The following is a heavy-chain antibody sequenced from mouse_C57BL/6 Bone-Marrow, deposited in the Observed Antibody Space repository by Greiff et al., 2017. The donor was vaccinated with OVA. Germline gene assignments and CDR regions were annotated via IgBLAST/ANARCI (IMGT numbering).Heavy chain of an antibody. J-gene: IGHJ3*01. CDR2: IHPSDSYP. D-gene: IGHD1-1*01. CDR3: ARGYYGSSSFAY. V-gene: IGHV1-74*01. Sequence: QVLLLQPGADLVKPGASVKVSCKASGYTFTSYWMPWVQQSPGQGLEWIGRIHPSDSYPNYTHNFKGKATLTVDKSSSTAYMQLSSLTSEDSAVYYYARGYYGSSSFAYWGQGTLVTVSA. CDR1: GYTFTSYW.